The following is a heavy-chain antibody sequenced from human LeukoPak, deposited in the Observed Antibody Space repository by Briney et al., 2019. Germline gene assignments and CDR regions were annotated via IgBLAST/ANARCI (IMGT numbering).Heavy chain of an antibody. CDR2: IIPIFGTA. J-gene: IGHJ4*02. D-gene: IGHD3-22*01. V-gene: IGHV1-69*13. CDR1: GGTFSSYA. Sequence: ASVKVSCKASGGTFSSYAISWVRQAPGQGLEWMGGIIPIFGTANYAQKFQGRVTITADESTSTAYMELSSLRSEDTAVYYCARVDYYDSSGYPYYFDYWGLGTTVTVSS. CDR3: ARVDYYDSSGYPYYFDY.